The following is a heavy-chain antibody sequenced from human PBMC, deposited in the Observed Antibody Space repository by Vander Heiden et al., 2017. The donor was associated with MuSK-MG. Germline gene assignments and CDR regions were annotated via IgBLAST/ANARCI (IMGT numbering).Heavy chain of an antibody. CDR3: VKGPTWGSYSNAFDM. CDR1: GFTFTCHG. Sequence: QVQLLESGGGVVQPGGSPRLPCAASGFTFTCHGMHWVRQAPGKGLEWVAVISSDGSNKYYAVFVKGRFAISRDNSKNTLYLQMNSLRTEDTALYYCVKGPTWGSYSNAFDMWGQGTVVTVS. V-gene: IGHV3-30*18. J-gene: IGHJ3*02. D-gene: IGHD3-16*01. CDR2: ISSDGSNK.